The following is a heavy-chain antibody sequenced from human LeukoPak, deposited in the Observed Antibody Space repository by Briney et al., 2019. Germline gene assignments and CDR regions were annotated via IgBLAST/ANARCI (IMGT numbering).Heavy chain of an antibody. D-gene: IGHD3-3*01. J-gene: IGHJ4*02. V-gene: IGHV4-59*04. CDR2: IYYSGST. CDR3: ANVPYDFWSGYPPPHFDY. CDR1: GGSISSYY. Sequence: SETLSLTCTVSGGSISSYYWSWIRQPPGKGLEWIGYIYYSGSTYYNPSLKSRVTISVDTSKNQFSLKLSSVTAADTAVYYCANVPYDFWSGYPPPHFDYWGQGTLVTVSS.